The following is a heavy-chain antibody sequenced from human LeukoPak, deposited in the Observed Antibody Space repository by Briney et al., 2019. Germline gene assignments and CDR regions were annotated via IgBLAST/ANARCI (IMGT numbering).Heavy chain of an antibody. D-gene: IGHD4-23*01. CDR1: GFTFSAYG. Sequence: ASVKVSCKTSGFTFSAYGIAWVRQVPGHGPEWMGYTSNHNGNTKYAQKFQGRITVTTETSTGTVSMELRSLRSDDTAVYYCARGVAVATAYYFDFWGRGTQVTVAS. V-gene: IGHV1-18*01. CDR3: ARGVAVATAYYFDF. CDR2: TSNHNGNT. J-gene: IGHJ4*02.